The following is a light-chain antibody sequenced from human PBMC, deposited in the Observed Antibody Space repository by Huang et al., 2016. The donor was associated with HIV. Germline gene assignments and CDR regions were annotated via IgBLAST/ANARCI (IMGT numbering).Light chain of an antibody. V-gene: IGKV1-5*03. CDR2: KAS. CDR1: KSISSW. J-gene: IGKJ2*01. Sequence: DIQMTQSPSTLSAPVGDRVTITCRPSKSISSWLAWYQQKPGKAPNLLIYKASSLESGVPSRFSGSGSGTEFTLTISSLQPDDFATYYCQQYNSYPYTFGQGTKLEIK. CDR3: QQYNSYPYT.